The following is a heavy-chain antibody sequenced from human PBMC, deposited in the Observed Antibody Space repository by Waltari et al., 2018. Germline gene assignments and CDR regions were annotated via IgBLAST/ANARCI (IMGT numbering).Heavy chain of an antibody. Sequence: QVQLQESGPGLVKPSQTLSLTCIVSGGSISSGGYYWSWIRQPAGKGLELIGRVFTSGLTNYNPSLKSRVTVSLDTSKNHFSLNLSSVTAADTAVYYCAREWDHYDNSGKGAFEIWGQGTLVTVSS. J-gene: IGHJ3*02. D-gene: IGHD3-22*01. CDR2: VFTSGLT. V-gene: IGHV4-61*02. CDR3: AREWDHYDNSGKGAFEI. CDR1: GGSISSGGYY.